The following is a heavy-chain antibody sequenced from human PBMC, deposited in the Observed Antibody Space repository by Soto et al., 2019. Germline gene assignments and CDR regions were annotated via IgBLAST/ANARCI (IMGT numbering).Heavy chain of an antibody. D-gene: IGHD3-3*01. V-gene: IGHV3-23*01. J-gene: IGHJ4*02. Sequence: EVQLLESGGGLVQPGGSLRLSCAASGFTFSTYAMSWVRQAPGKGLEWVSGIGGGGGSTYYADSVKGRFTISRDNSKNTLYLQMNGLRADDTVVYSCAKFTYDFWRGSPPLDYWGQGTLVTVSS. CDR2: IGGGGGST. CDR1: GFTFSTYA. CDR3: AKFTYDFWRGSPPLDY.